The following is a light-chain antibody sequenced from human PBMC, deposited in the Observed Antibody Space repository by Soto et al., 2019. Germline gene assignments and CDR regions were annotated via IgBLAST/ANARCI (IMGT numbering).Light chain of an antibody. V-gene: IGKV3-20*01. CDR3: QQQGT. J-gene: IGKJ2*01. Sequence: EIVLTQFPGTLSLSPGERATLSCRPSQSLSSSCLVWYQQKPRQAPRLLIYAASRRATGIPDRFSGSGSATEYARTIRRLEPEDSAVYYCQQQGTFGQGTKLEIK. CDR1: QSLSSSC. CDR2: AAS.